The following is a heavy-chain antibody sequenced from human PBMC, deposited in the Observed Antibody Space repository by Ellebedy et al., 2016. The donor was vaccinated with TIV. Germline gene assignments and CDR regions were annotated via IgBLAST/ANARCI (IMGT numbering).Heavy chain of an antibody. Sequence: SETLSLTXAVYGGSVSGYYWSWIRQPPGKGLEWIGEINHSGSTNYNPSLKSRVTISVDTSKNQFSLKLSSVTAADTAVYYCARDGGYSYGSDYWGQGTLVTVSS. CDR2: INHSGST. J-gene: IGHJ4*02. V-gene: IGHV4-34*01. D-gene: IGHD5-18*01. CDR3: ARDGGYSYGSDY. CDR1: GGSVSGYY.